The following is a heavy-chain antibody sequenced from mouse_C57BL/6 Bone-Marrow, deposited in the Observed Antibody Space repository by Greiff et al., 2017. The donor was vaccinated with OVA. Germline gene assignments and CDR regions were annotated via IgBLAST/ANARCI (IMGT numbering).Heavy chain of an antibody. CDR3: ARQDYGSFYWYFDV. Sequence: DVMLVESGGDLVKPGGSLKLSCAASGFTFSSYGMSWVRQTPDKRLEWVATISSGGSYTYYPDSVKGRFTISRDNAKNTLYLQMSSLKSEDTAMYYCARQDYGSFYWYFDVWGTGTTVTVSS. V-gene: IGHV5-6*02. D-gene: IGHD1-1*01. CDR1: GFTFSSYG. J-gene: IGHJ1*03. CDR2: ISSGGSYT.